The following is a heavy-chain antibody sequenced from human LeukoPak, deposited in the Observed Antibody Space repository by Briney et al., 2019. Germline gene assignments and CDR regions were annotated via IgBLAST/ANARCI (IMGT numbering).Heavy chain of an antibody. CDR3: ARVSYDILTGYYRVNWFDP. CDR2: IYYSGST. Sequence: PSETLSLTCTVSGGSISSGGYYWSWIRQHPGKGLEWIGYIYYSGSTYYNPSLKSRVTISVDTSKNQFSLKLSSVTAADTAVYYCARVSYDILTGYYRVNWFDPWGQGTLATVSS. D-gene: IGHD3-9*01. J-gene: IGHJ5*02. V-gene: IGHV4-31*03. CDR1: GGSISSGGYY.